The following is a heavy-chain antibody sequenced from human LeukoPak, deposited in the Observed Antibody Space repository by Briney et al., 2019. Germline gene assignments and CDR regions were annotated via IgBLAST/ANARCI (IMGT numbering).Heavy chain of an antibody. CDR3: AKDPTVGERPNWFDP. D-gene: IGHD3-16*01. CDR1: GFTFSSYA. J-gene: IGHJ5*02. CDR2: ISGSGGAT. V-gene: IGHV3-23*01. Sequence: GGSLRLYCAASGFTFSSYAMGWGRQAPEGGLQWVSAISGSGGATYSADSVKGRFTISRDNSKNTLYLQMNTLRAEDTAVYYCAKDPTVGERPNWFDPWGQGTLVTVSS.